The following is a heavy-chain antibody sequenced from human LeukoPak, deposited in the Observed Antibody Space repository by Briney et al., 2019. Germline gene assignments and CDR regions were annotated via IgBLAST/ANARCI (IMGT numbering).Heavy chain of an antibody. CDR2: IYSGGST. V-gene: IGHV3-53*01. J-gene: IGHJ4*02. D-gene: IGHD3-22*01. Sequence: GGSLRLSCAASGFTVSSNYMSWVRQAPGKGLEWVSVIYSGGSTYYDDSVKGRFTISRDNSKNTPYLQMNSLKAEDTAVYYWARARYYDSSGYPLWGQGTLVTVSS. CDR3: ARARYYDSSGYPL. CDR1: GFTVSSNY.